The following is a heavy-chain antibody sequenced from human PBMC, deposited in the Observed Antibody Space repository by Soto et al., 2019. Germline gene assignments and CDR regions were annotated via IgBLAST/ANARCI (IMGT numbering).Heavy chain of an antibody. V-gene: IGHV3-23*01. Sequence: GALRLSCAASGFTFSSYAMSWVRQAPGKGLEWVSAISGSGGSTYYADSVKGRFTISRDNSKNTLYLQMNSLRAEDTAVYYCARFLEWSRNFDYWGQGTLVTVSS. D-gene: IGHD3-3*01. J-gene: IGHJ4*02. CDR2: ISGSGGST. CDR3: ARFLEWSRNFDY. CDR1: GFTFSSYA.